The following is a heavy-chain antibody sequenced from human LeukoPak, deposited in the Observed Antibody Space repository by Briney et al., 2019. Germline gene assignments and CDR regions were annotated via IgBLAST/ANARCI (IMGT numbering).Heavy chain of an antibody. CDR2: FDPEDGET. V-gene: IGHV1-24*01. CDR3: ATGVYCSSTSCYRPDWFDP. J-gene: IGHJ5*02. CDR1: GYTFTGYY. D-gene: IGHD2-2*02. Sequence: ASVKVSCKASGYTFTGYYMHWVRQAPGKGLEWMGGFDPEDGETIYAQKFQGRVTMTEDTSTDTAYMELSSLRSEDTAVYYCATGVYCSSTSCYRPDWFDPWGQGTLVTVSS.